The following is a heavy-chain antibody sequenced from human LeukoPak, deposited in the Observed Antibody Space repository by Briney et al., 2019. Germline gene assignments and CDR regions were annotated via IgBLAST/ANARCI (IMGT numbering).Heavy chain of an antibody. CDR1: GFTFSSYA. Sequence: GGSLRLSCAASGFTFSSYAMHWVRQAPGKGLEWVAVISYDGSNKYYADSVKGRFTISRDNSKNTLYLQMNSLRAEDTAVYYCTSLNNPYYDFWSGYLDYWGQGTLVTVSS. D-gene: IGHD3-3*01. CDR3: TSLNNPYYDFWSGYLDY. J-gene: IGHJ4*02. CDR2: ISYDGSNK. V-gene: IGHV3-30-3*01.